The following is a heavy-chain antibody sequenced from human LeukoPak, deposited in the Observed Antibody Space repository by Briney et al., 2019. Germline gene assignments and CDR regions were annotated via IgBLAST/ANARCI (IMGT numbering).Heavy chain of an antibody. CDR2: ISYDGSNK. J-gene: IGHJ5*02. Sequence: GGSLRLSCAASGFTFSSYGMHWVRQAPGKGLEWVAVISYDGSNKYYADSVKGRFTISRDNSKNTLYLQMNSLRAEDTAVYYCAPYSGSPWGQGTLVTVFS. CDR3: APYSGSP. V-gene: IGHV3-30*03. D-gene: IGHD1-26*01. CDR1: GFTFSSYG.